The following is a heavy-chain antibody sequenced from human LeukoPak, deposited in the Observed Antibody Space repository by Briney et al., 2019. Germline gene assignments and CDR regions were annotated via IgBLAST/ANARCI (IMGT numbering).Heavy chain of an antibody. D-gene: IGHD2-2*01. J-gene: IGHJ3*02. Sequence: SETLSLTCTVSGASISGYYWSWIRQPPGKGLEWIGYIYYSGSTKYNPSLKSRVTVSVDTSKNQCSLKLSSVTAADTATYYCARDRIIPVGGAFDIWGQGAMVTVSS. CDR2: IYYSGST. CDR3: ARDRIIPVGGAFDI. CDR1: GASISGYY. V-gene: IGHV4-59*01.